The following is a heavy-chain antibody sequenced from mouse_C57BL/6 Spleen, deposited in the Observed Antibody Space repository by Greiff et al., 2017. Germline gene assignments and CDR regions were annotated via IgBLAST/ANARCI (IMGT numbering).Heavy chain of an antibody. CDR2: IDPEDGET. CDR3: DRGDGSYWYFDV. Sequence: VQLQQSGAELVKPGASVKLSCTASGFNIKDYYMHWVKQRPEQGLEWIGRIDPEDGETKYAPKFQGKATITADTSSNTAYLQLSSLTSEDTAVDCCDRGDGSYWYFDVWGTGTTVTVSS. J-gene: IGHJ1*03. D-gene: IGHD1-1*01. V-gene: IGHV14-2*01. CDR1: GFNIKDYY.